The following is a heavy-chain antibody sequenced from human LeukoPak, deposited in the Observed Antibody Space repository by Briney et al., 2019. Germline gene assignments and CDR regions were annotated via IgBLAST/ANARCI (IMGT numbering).Heavy chain of an antibody. D-gene: IGHD2-2*02. CDR2: ISGSGGST. CDR3: AKDPGVVPAAIIGFDY. CDR1: GFTFSSYA. V-gene: IGHV3-23*01. J-gene: IGHJ4*02. Sequence: GGSLRLSCAASGFTFSSYAMSWVRQAPGKGLEWVSAISGSGGSTYYADSVKGRFTISRDNSKNTLYLQMNSPRAEDTAVYYCAKDPGVVPAAIIGFDYWGQGTLVTVSS.